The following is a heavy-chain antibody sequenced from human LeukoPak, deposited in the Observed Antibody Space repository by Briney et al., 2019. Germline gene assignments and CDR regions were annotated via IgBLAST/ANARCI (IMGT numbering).Heavy chain of an antibody. CDR3: ARDMVRGNWFDP. Sequence: SETLSLTCTVSGGSISSGGYYWSWIRQHPGKGLEWIGYIYYSGSTYYNPSLKSRVTISVDTSKNQFSLKLSSVTAADTAVYYCARDMVRGNWFDPWGQGTLVTVSS. CDR2: IYYSGST. D-gene: IGHD3-10*01. J-gene: IGHJ5*02. V-gene: IGHV4-31*03. CDR1: GGSISSGGYY.